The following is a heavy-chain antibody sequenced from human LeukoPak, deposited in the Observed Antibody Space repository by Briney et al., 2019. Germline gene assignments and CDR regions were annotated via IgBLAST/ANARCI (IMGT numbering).Heavy chain of an antibody. CDR3: ARGGGSYFRYYMDV. J-gene: IGHJ6*03. CDR1: GGSISGFY. CDR2: IYTSGSP. D-gene: IGHD1-26*01. Sequence: SETLSLTCTVSGGSISGFYWSWFRQPAGKGLEWIGRIYTSGSPNYNPSLKSRVTISLDKSTNQFSLNLSSVTAADTAMYYCARGGGSYFRYYMDVWGKGTTVTVSS. V-gene: IGHV4-4*07.